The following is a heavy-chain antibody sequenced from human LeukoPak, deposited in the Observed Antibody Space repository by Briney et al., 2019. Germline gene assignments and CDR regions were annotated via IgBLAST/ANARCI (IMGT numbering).Heavy chain of an antibody. Sequence: SDTLSLTCTVSGGAISGYYWSWIRQPAGKGLEWLGRVYSSGSTKYNPSLESRVTMSVDTSKNQFSLKLSSVTAADTAVYYCASRSSIWSGYQDTLYYFDSWGQGTLVTVSS. CDR3: ASRSSIWSGYQDTLYYFDS. D-gene: IGHD3-3*01. J-gene: IGHJ4*02. V-gene: IGHV4-4*07. CDR2: VYSSGST. CDR1: GGAISGYY.